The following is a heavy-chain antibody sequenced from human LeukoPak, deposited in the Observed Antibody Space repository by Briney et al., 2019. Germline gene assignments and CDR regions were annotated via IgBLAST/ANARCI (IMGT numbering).Heavy chain of an antibody. J-gene: IGHJ4*02. CDR3: ATVPHDIYWRGYFDY. CDR1: GFTFSSYP. D-gene: IGHD1-1*01. V-gene: IGHV3-30*02. Sequence: HPGGSLRLSCVASGFTFSSYPMHWVRQAPGKGLEFVAFIRYDGVDKSYADSVKGRFTISRDNSKNTLYLQMNSLRPDDTALYYCATVPHDIYWRGYFDYWGQGTLVTVSS. CDR2: IRYDGVDK.